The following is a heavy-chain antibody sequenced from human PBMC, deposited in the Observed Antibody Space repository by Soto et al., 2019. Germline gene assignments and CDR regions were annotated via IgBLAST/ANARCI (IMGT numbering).Heavy chain of an antibody. Sequence: GESLKISCKGSGYSFTSYWISWVRQMPGKGLEWMGRIDPSDSYTNYSPSFQGHVTISADKSISTAYLQWSSLKASDTAMYYCARHGADYVWGSYRPSGGFSDYWGQGTLVTVSS. CDR1: GYSFTSYW. V-gene: IGHV5-10-1*01. D-gene: IGHD3-16*02. CDR3: ARHGADYVWGSYRPSGGFSDY. J-gene: IGHJ4*02. CDR2: IDPSDSYT.